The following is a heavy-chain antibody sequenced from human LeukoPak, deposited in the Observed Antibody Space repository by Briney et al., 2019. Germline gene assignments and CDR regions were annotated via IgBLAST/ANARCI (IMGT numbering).Heavy chain of an antibody. J-gene: IGHJ4*02. CDR3: TTDRIRYYFDY. CDR2: IKSKTDGGTT. CDR1: GFTFSTYA. V-gene: IGHV3-15*01. Sequence: GGSLRLSCAASGFTFSTYAMHWVRQAPGKGLEWVGRIKSKTDGGTTDYAAPVKGRFTISRDDSKNTLYLQMNSLKTEDTAVYYCTTDRIRYYFDYWGQGTLVTVSS. D-gene: IGHD2-21*01.